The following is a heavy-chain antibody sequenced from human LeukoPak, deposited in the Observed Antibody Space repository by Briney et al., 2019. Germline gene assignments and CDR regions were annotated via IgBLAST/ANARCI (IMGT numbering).Heavy chain of an antibody. V-gene: IGHV1-18*01. CDR2: ISNYNGNT. Sequence: ASVKVSCKASGYTFSSYGISWVRQAPGQGLEWMGWISNYNGNTKYAQKFQGRVTMTTDTSTSTAYMELRSLRSDNTAVYYCARENLYYYGSGSYYQTYYFDYWGQGTLVTVSS. J-gene: IGHJ4*02. D-gene: IGHD3-10*01. CDR3: ARENLYYYGSGSYYQTYYFDY. CDR1: GYTFSSYG.